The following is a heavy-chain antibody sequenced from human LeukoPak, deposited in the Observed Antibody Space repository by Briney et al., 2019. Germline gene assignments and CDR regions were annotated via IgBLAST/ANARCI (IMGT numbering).Heavy chain of an antibody. V-gene: IGHV1-18*01. D-gene: IGHD1-7*01. CDR2: ISTGNGNT. J-gene: IGHJ4*02. CDR3: ATANNWNYALGY. CDR1: GDTFIRYG. Sequence: ASVKVSCKASGDTFIRYGITWVRQAPGQGLEWMGWISTGNGNTNSGQKLQGRVTMTTDKSTGTAHMELRSLRSDDTAMYYCATANNWNYALGYWGQGTLVTVSS.